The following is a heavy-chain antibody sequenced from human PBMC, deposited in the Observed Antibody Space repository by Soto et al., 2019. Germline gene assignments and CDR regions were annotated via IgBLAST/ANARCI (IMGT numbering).Heavy chain of an antibody. V-gene: IGHV3-23*01. CDR2: ISGSGGST. CDR1: GFTFSSYA. CDR3: AKDQEVTNCSDRMYG. Sequence: GGSLRLSCAASGFTFSSYAMSWVLQAPWKGLGWVSAISGSGGSTYYADSVKGRFTISRDNSKNTLYLQMNSLRAEDTAVYYCAKDQEVTNCSDRMYGWGQGTTVTVSS. D-gene: IGHD6-19*01. J-gene: IGHJ6*02.